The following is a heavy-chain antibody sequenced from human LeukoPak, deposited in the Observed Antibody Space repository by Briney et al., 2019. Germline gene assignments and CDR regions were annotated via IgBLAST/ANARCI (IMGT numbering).Heavy chain of an antibody. CDR2: IRFDGSNK. D-gene: IGHD2-15*01. Sequence: GGSLRLSCAASGFTFSNYGVHWVRQAPGKGLGWVSFIRFDGSNKYYADSVKGRFTISRDNSKNTLYLQMNSLRVEDTAVYYCAREYEGYCSGGSCFRGTYNWFDPWGQGTLVTVSS. CDR1: GFTFSNYG. V-gene: IGHV3-30*02. J-gene: IGHJ5*02. CDR3: AREYEGYCSGGSCFRGTYNWFDP.